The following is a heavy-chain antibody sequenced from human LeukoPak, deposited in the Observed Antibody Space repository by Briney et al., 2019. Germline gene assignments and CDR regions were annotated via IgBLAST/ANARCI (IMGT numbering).Heavy chain of an antibody. V-gene: IGHV3-9*01. CDR1: GFTFDDYA. CDR3: AKGRIAVAGMRGDWFDP. CDR2: ISWNSGSI. Sequence: GVSLRLSCAASGFTFDDYAMHWVRQAPGKGLEWVSGISWNSGSIGYADSVKGRFTISRDNAKNSLYLQVNSLRAEDTALYYCAKGRIAVAGMRGDWFDPWGQGTLVTVSS. J-gene: IGHJ5*02. D-gene: IGHD6-19*01.